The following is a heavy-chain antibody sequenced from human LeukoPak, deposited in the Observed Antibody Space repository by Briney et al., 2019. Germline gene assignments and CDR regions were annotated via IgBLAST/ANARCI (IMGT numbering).Heavy chain of an antibody. V-gene: IGHV3-21*01. D-gene: IGHD2-2*01. Sequence: GGSLRLSCAASGFTFSSYSMNWVRQAPGKGLEWVSSISSSSSYIYYADSVKGRFTISRDNAKNSLYLQMNSLRAEDTAVYYCARDKRYCSSTSCSYYYYYYMDVWGKGTTVTVSS. J-gene: IGHJ6*03. CDR3: ARDKRYCSSTSCSYYYYYYMDV. CDR2: ISSSSSYI. CDR1: GFTFSSYS.